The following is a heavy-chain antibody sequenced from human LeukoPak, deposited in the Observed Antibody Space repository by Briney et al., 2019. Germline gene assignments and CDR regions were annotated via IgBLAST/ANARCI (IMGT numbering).Heavy chain of an antibody. CDR2: FDPEDGET. V-gene: IGHV1-24*01. D-gene: IGHD2-21*02. J-gene: IGHJ4*02. Sequence: ASVKVSCKVSGYALTELSMHWVRQAPGKGLEWMGGFDPEDGETIYAQKFQGRVTMTEDTSTDTACMELSSLRSEDTAVYYCATAVVVTAMDFDYWGQGTLVTVSS. CDR1: GYALTELS. CDR3: ATAVVVTAMDFDY.